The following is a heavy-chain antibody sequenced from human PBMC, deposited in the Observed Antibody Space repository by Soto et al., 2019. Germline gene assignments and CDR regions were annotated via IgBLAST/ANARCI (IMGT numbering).Heavy chain of an antibody. CDR1: SGSISSSNW. CDR3: ARVGRAVRGVIISWFDP. CDR2: IYHSGST. D-gene: IGHD3-10*01. Sequence: QVQLQESGPGLVKPSGTLSLTCAVSSGSISSSNWWSWVRQPPGKGLEGIGEIYHSGSTNYNPSLKSRVTISVDKSKNQFSLKLSSVTAADTAVYYCARVGRAVRGVIISWFDPWGQGTLVTVSS. J-gene: IGHJ5*02. V-gene: IGHV4-4*02.